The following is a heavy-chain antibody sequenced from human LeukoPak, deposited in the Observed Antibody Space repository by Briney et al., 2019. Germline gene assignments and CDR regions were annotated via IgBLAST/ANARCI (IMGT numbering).Heavy chain of an antibody. Sequence: PSETLSLTCAVYGGSFSGYYWSWIRQPPGKGLEWIGEINHSGSTNYNPSLKSRVTISVDTSKNQFSLKLNSVTAADTAVYYCARGVRSSTYSYGFMNYWGREPWSPSPQ. J-gene: IGHJ4*02. D-gene: IGHD5-18*01. CDR1: GGSFSGYY. CDR3: ARGVRSSTYSYGFMNY. CDR2: INHSGST. V-gene: IGHV4-34*01.